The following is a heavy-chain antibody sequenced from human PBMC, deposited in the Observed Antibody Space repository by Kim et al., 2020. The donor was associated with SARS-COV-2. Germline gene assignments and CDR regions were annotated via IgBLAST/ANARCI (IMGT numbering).Heavy chain of an antibody. J-gene: IGHJ6*02. Sequence: SETLSLTCTVSGGSISSSSYYWGWIRQPPGKGLEWIVSIYYSGSTYYNPSLKSRVTISVDTSKNQFSLKLSSVTAADTAVYYCARPLVGGIEQQLVGDGMDVWGQGTTVTVSS. CDR1: GGSISSSSYY. D-gene: IGHD6-13*01. V-gene: IGHV4-39*01. CDR3: ARPLVGGIEQQLVGDGMDV. CDR2: IYYSGST.